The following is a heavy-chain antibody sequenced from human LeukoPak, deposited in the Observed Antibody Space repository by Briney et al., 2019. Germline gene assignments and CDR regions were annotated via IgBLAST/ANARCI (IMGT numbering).Heavy chain of an antibody. V-gene: IGHV3-73*01. CDR2: IRSKANSYAT. CDR3: TRHPYYYDSSGYPFDY. D-gene: IGHD3-22*01. CDR1: GFTFSGSA. J-gene: IGHJ4*02. Sequence: GGSLRLSCAASGFTFSGSAMHWVRQASRKGLEWVGRIRSKANSYATAYAASVKGRFTISRDDSKNTAYLQMNSLKTEDTAVYYCTRHPYYYDSSGYPFDYWGQGTLVTVSS.